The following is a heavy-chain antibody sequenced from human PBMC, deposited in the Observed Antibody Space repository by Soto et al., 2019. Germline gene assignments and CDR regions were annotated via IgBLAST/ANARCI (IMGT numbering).Heavy chain of an antibody. D-gene: IGHD6-19*01. CDR2: IYNSVST. CDR1: SFSINSRYY. CDR3: ARNTSGRYFDY. Sequence: SETLSLTCTVSSFSINSRYYWGWIRQPPGKGLEWIASIYNSVSTHYNPSLKSRATISVDTSHNQFSLRLSSVTAADTAIYYCARNTSGRYFDYWGPGTLVTVSS. V-gene: IGHV4-38-2*02. J-gene: IGHJ4*02.